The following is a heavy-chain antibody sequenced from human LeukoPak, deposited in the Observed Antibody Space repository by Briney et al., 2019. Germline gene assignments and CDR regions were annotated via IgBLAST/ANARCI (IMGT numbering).Heavy chain of an antibody. CDR3: ARVLCGGGSCLFDY. J-gene: IGHJ4*02. CDR1: GGSISSYY. V-gene: IGHV4-59*01. CDR2: IYYSGST. D-gene: IGHD2-15*01. Sequence: PSETLSLTCTVSGGSISSYYWSWIRQPPGKGLEWIGYIYYSGSTNYNPSLKSRVTISVDTSKNQFSLKLSSVTAADTAVYYCARVLCGGGSCLFDYWGQGTLVTVSS.